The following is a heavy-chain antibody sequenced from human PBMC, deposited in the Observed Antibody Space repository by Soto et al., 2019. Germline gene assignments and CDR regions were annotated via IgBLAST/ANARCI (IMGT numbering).Heavy chain of an antibody. CDR2: IYYSGST. CDR1: GGSISSYY. V-gene: IGHV4-59*08. D-gene: IGHD5-12*01. Sequence: QVQLQESGPGLVKPSETLSLTCTVSGGSISSYYWSWIRQPPGKGLEWIGYIYYSGSTNYNPSLMRRVTLAVDTSKKQFPLKLSSVAGADTAVYYWAGLYIVATISWFDPWGQGTLVTVSS. CDR3: AGLYIVATISWFDP. J-gene: IGHJ5*02.